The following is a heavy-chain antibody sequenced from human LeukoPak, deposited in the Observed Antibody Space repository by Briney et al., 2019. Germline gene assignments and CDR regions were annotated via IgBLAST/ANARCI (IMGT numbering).Heavy chain of an antibody. V-gene: IGHV3-30-3*01. D-gene: IGHD5-18*01. CDR3: TPRGYSYDYGY. CDR2: ISYDGSNK. J-gene: IGHJ4*02. Sequence: GRSLRLSCAASGFTFSSDAMHWVRQAPGKGLEWVAVISYDGSNKYYADSVKGRFTISRDNSKNTLYLQMNSLRAEDTAVYYCTPRGYSYDYGYWGQGTLVTVSS. CDR1: GFTFSSDA.